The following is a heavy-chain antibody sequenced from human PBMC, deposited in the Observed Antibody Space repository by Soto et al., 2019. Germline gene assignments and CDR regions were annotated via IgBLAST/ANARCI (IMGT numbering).Heavy chain of an antibody. CDR2: IYYSGST. D-gene: IGHD3-3*01. J-gene: IGHJ4*02. CDR1: GGSISSGGYY. Sequence: TSETLSLTCTVSGGSISSGGYYWSWIRQHPGKGLEWIGYIYYSGSTYYNPSLKSRVTISVDTSKNQFSLKLSSVTAADTAVYYCARTTIFGVVIRFDYWGQGTLVTVSS. V-gene: IGHV4-31*03. CDR3: ARTTIFGVVIRFDY.